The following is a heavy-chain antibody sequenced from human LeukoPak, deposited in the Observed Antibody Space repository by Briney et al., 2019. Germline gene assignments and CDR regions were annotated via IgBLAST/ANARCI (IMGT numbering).Heavy chain of an antibody. CDR1: GGSFSGYY. D-gene: IGHD3-10*01. V-gene: IGHV4-34*01. J-gene: IGHJ4*02. CDR3: ARAESIIWFGELLGDYYFDY. Sequence: SETLSLTCAVYGGSFSGYYWSWIRQPPGKGLEWIGEINHSGRTNYNPSLKSRVTISVDTSKNQFSLKLSSVTAADTAVYYCARAESIIWFGELLGDYYFDYWGQGTLVTVSS. CDR2: INHSGRT.